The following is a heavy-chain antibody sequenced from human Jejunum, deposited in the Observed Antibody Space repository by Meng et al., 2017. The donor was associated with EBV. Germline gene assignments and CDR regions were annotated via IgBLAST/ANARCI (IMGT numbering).Heavy chain of an antibody. D-gene: IGHD1-26*01. J-gene: IGHJ4*02. CDR3: ARQGPSGRTFDY. V-gene: IGHV4-39*01. Sequence: QLVLQAAGPGMVKPSETLSLTCTVSGGSISSSSYYWGWIRQPPGKGLEWIGTYYNSGSTYYNPSLKSRVTISVDTSKNQFSLKLISVTAADTAAYYCARQGPSGRTFDYWGQGTLVTVSS. CDR2: YYNSGST. CDR1: GGSISSSSYY.